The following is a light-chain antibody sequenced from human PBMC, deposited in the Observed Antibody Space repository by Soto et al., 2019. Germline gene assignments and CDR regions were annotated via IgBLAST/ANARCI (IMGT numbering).Light chain of an antibody. J-gene: IGLJ1*01. Sequence: QSAQTQPPSTSGTPGQRVSISCSGSSSNIGSSFVYWYQQLPGTAPKLLIYRNNQRPSGVPDRFSGSKSGTSASLVISGLRSEDEADYYCAAWDDSLRGYVFGTGTKVTVL. CDR2: RNN. CDR1: SSNIGSSF. V-gene: IGLV1-47*01. CDR3: AAWDDSLRGYV.